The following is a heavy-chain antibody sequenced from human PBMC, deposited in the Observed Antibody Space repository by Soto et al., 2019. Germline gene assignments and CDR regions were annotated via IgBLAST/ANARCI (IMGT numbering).Heavy chain of an antibody. CDR1: GFPFSSYW. V-gene: IGHV3-74*01. CDR2: ISGDGVTT. D-gene: IGHD3-9*01. J-gene: IGHJ4*02. CDR3: AREYYALLTGYYTDY. Sequence: EVQLVESGGDLVQRGGSLRLSCAASGFPFSSYWMHWVRHTPGKGLDWVARISGDGVTTYYADSVTGRFTVSRDNAKNTLFLQISGLRAEDTAVYYCAREYYALLTGYYTDYWGQGTLVSVSS.